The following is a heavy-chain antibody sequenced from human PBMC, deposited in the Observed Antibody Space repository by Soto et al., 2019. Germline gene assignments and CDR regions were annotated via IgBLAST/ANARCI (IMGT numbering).Heavy chain of an antibody. J-gene: IGHJ3*02. CDR1: GFTVSSNY. CDR2: IYSGGST. Sequence: GGSLRLSCAASGFTVSSNYMSWVRQAPGKGLEWVSVIYSGGSTYYADSVKGRFTISRDNSKNTLYLQMNSLRAEDTAVYYCAREPYQSDAFDIWGQGTMVTVSS. V-gene: IGHV3-66*01. D-gene: IGHD2-2*01. CDR3: AREPYQSDAFDI.